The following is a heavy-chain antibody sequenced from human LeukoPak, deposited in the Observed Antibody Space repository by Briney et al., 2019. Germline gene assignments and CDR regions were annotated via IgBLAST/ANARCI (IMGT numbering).Heavy chain of an antibody. CDR3: ARHHGSSMVRGKFWYFDL. CDR2: ISFSGSS. D-gene: IGHD3-10*01. J-gene: IGHJ2*01. CDR1: GDSITSSY. Sequence: SETLSLTCSVSGDSITSSYWSWIRQSPGRRLEWISYISFSGSSNYNPSLKGRVVISVDRSKNQFSLNLTSVTAADTAVYFCARHHGSSMVRGKFWYFDLWGRGTLVTVSS. V-gene: IGHV4-59*08.